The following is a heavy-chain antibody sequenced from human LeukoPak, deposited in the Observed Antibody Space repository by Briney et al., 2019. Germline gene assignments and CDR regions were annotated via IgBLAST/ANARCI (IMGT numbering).Heavy chain of an antibody. CDR3: AKDGYSRSPNWFDP. CDR2: ISGSVGST. J-gene: IGHJ5*02. D-gene: IGHD6-13*01. V-gene: IGHV3-23*01. Sequence: GGSLRLSCAASGFTFSSYAMSCVRQAPGKGLGWVSAISGSVGSTYYADSVKGRFTISRDNSKNTLYRHMNSRRAEDRAVYYCAKDGYSRSPNWFDPWGQGTLVTVSS. CDR1: GFTFSSYA.